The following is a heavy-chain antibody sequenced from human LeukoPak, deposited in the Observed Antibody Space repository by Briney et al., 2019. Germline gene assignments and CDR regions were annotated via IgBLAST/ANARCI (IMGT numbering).Heavy chain of an antibody. CDR1: GYTFTSYG. CDR2: ISAYNGNT. J-gene: IGHJ5*02. V-gene: IGHV1-18*01. D-gene: IGHD2-2*01. Sequence: ASVKVSCKASGYTFTSYGISWVRQAPGQGLEWMGWISAYNGNTNYAQKLQGRVTMTTDTSTSTAYMELRSLRSDDTAVYYCARDYFSYCSSTSCSIIWLDPWGQGTLVTVSS. CDR3: ARDYFSYCSSTSCSIIWLDP.